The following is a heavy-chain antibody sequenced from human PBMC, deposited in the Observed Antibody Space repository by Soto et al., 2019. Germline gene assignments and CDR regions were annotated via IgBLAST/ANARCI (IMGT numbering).Heavy chain of an antibody. CDR1: GFTFSSYG. V-gene: IGHV3-33*01. Sequence: QVQLVESGGGGVQPGRSLRLSCAASGFTFSSYGMHWVRQAPGKGLEWVAVIWYDGSNKDYADSVKGRCPISRDNSKNTLYLQMNSLRAEDTAVYYCARGRWLQLRGFFDYWGQGTLVTVSS. CDR2: IWYDGSNK. CDR3: ARGRWLQLRGFFDY. J-gene: IGHJ4*02. D-gene: IGHD5-12*01.